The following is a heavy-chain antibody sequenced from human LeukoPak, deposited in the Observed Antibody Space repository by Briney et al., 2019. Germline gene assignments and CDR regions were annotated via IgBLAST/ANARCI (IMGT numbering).Heavy chain of an antibody. CDR2: ISGSGGST. D-gene: IGHD5-24*01. J-gene: IGHJ6*03. V-gene: IGHV3-23*01. Sequence: QSGGSLRLSCAASGFTISTYAMSWVRQAPAKGLEWVSAISGSGGSTYYADSVKGRFTISRDNSKNTLYLQMNSLRAEDTAVYYCAKARDYYYYYMDVWGKGTTVTVSS. CDR3: AKARDYYYYYMDV. CDR1: GFTISTYA.